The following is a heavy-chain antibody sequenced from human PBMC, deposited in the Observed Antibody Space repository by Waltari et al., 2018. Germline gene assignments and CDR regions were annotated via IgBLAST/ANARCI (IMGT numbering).Heavy chain of an antibody. CDR3: AREGMTTVTGAYYYYGMDV. Sequence: QVQLVQSGAEVKKPGASVKVSCKASGYTFTSYGISWVRQAPGQGLEWMGWISASNGNTNYAQKLQGRVTMTTDTSTSTAYMELRSLRSDDTAVYYCAREGMTTVTGAYYYYGMDVWGQGTTVTVSS. CDR2: ISASNGNT. D-gene: IGHD4-17*01. V-gene: IGHV1-18*01. J-gene: IGHJ6*02. CDR1: GYTFTSYG.